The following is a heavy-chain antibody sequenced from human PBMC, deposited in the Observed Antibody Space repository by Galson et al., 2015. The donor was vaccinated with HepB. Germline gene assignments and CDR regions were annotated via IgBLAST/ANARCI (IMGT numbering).Heavy chain of an antibody. CDR3: AKTYYDILTGYYPADYYYGMDV. J-gene: IGHJ6*02. CDR1: GFTFSSYA. V-gene: IGHV3-23*01. CDR2: ISGSDGST. Sequence: SLRLSCAASGFTFSSYAMSWVRQAPGKGLEWVSAISGSDGSTYYADSVKGRFTISRDNSKNTLYLQMNSLRAEDTAAYYCAKTYYDILTGYYPADYYYGMDVWGQGTTVTVSS. D-gene: IGHD3-9*01.